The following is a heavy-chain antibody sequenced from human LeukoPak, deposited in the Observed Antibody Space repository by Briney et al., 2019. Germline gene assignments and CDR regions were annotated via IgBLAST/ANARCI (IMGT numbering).Heavy chain of an antibody. CDR2: IYHSGST. D-gene: IGHD2-2*01. CDR1: GYSISSGYY. J-gene: IGHJ5*02. CDR3: TGHSSTYDNWFDP. Sequence: SETLSLTCTVSGYSISSGYYWGWIRQPPGKGLEWIGSIYHSGSTYYNPSLKSRVTISVDTSKNQFSLKLSSVTAADTAVYYCTGHSSTYDNWFDPWGQGTLVTVSS. V-gene: IGHV4-38-2*02.